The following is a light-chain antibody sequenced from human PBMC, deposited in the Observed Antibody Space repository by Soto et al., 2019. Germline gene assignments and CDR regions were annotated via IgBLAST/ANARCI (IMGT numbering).Light chain of an antibody. CDR2: DAS. CDR1: QSVSSY. V-gene: IGKV3-11*01. Sequence: EIVLTQSPATLSLSPGERATLSCRASQSVSSYLAWYQQKHGQAPRLLIYDASNSATGIPARFSGSGSGTDFTLTISSLEPEDFEVYYCQQRSNWPPIYTFGQGTKLEIK. J-gene: IGKJ2*01. CDR3: QQRSNWPPIYT.